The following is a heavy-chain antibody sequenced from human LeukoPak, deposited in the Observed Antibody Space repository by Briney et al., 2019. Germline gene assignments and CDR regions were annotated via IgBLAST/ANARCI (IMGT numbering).Heavy chain of an antibody. CDR1: GFTFSDYY. D-gene: IGHD6-19*01. Sequence: GGSLRLSCAASGFTFSDYYMSWIRQAPGKGLEWVSYISSSGSTIYYADSVKGRFTISRDNAKNSLYLQMNSLRAEDTAVYYCERDWAQWSGDAFDIWGQGTMVTVSS. V-gene: IGHV3-11*01. J-gene: IGHJ3*02. CDR2: ISSSGSTI. CDR3: ERDWAQWSGDAFDI.